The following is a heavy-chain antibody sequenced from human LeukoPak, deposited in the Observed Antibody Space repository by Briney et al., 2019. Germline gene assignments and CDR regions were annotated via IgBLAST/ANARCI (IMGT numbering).Heavy chain of an antibody. CDR3: AGGDSGYSSGWYRFDY. CDR2: IYTSGST. D-gene: IGHD6-19*01. J-gene: IGHJ4*02. V-gene: IGHV4-61*02. CDR1: GGSISSGSYY. Sequence: NPSETLSLTCTVSGGSISSGSYYWSWIRQPAGRGLEWIGRIYTSGSTNYNPSPKSRITISVDTSTNQFSLKLSSVPVADTAVYYCAGGDSGYSSGWYRFDYWGQGTLVTVSP.